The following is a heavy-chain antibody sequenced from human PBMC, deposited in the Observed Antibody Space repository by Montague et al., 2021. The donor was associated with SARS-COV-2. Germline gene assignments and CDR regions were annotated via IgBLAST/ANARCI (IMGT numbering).Heavy chain of an antibody. J-gene: IGHJ4*02. CDR2: IWYDGSNK. D-gene: IGHD6-13*01. Sequence: SLRLSCAASGFPFSSYGMHLFRQAPGKGLEWVAVIWYDGSNKYYADSVKGRFTISRDNSKNTLYLQMNSLRAEDTAVYYCARDRVRAAAGTRYYSDYWGQGTLVTVSS. CDR3: ARDRVRAAAGTRYYSDY. CDR1: GFPFSSYG. V-gene: IGHV3-33*01.